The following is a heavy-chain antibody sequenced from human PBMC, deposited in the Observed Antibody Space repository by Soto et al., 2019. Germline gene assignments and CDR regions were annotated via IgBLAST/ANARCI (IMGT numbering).Heavy chain of an antibody. CDR1: GGSFIGYY. V-gene: IGHV4-34*01. J-gene: IGHJ4*02. CDR3: ARDARAYDY. Sequence: SETLSLTCAVYGGSFIGYYWSWIRQPPGKGLEWIGEINHSGSTNYNPSLKSRVTISVDTSKNQFSLKLSSVTAADTAVYYCARDARAYDYWGQGTLVTVSS. CDR2: INHSGST.